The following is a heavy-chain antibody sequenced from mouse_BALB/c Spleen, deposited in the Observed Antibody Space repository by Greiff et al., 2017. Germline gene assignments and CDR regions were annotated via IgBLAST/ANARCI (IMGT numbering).Heavy chain of an antibody. CDR3: TRYGYGTFAY. V-gene: IGHV1S81*02. Sequence: QVQLQQPGAELVKPGASVKLSCKASGYTFTSYYMYWVKQRPGQGLEWIGGINPSNGGTNSNEKFKSKATLTVDKSSSTAYMQLSSLTSEDSAVYYSTRYGYGTFAYWGQGTLVTVSA. CDR2: INPSNGGT. D-gene: IGHD2-2*01. J-gene: IGHJ3*01. CDR1: GYTFTSYY.